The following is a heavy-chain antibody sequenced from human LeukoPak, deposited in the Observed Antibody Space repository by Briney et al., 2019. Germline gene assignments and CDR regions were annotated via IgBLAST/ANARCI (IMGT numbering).Heavy chain of an antibody. V-gene: IGHV3-21*01. CDR1: GFTFSSYN. CDR3: ARGDDYVWGSYRYADY. D-gene: IGHD3-16*02. Sequence: GGSLRLPCAASGFTFSSYNMNWVRQAPGKGLEWVSSISSSSSYVYSADSVKGRFTISRDNAKNSLYLQMNSLRAEDTAVYYCARGDDYVWGSYRYADYWGQGTLVAVSS. CDR2: ISSSSSYV. J-gene: IGHJ4*02.